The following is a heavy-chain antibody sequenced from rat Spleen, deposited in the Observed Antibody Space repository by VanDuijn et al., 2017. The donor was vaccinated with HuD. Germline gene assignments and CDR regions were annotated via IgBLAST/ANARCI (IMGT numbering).Heavy chain of an antibody. V-gene: IGHV2S12*01. J-gene: IGHJ3*01. CDR1: GFSLTSNG. CDR3: IRESLPGYNSHWFVY. D-gene: IGHD1-4*01. CDR2: ISSGGSP. Sequence: QVQLKESGPGLVQPSQTLSLTCTVSGFSLTSNGVSWVRQPPGKGVEWIAAISSGGSPYYNAALKSRLSISRDTSKSQVFLKMNSLQTEDTAIYFCIRESLPGYNSHWFVYWGQGTLVTVSS.